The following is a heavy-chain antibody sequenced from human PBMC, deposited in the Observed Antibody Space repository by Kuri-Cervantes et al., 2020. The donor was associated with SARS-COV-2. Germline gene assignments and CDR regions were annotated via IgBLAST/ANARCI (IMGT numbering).Heavy chain of an antibody. CDR1: GLTFSNY. Sequence: GGSLRLPCEASGLTFSNYMSWVRQAPGKGLEWVSVIYSGGITYYADSVKGRFTISRDNSKNTLYLQMNSLIAEDTAVYYCARAYTSGVLLWSLWGYWGQGTLVTVSS. CDR2: IYSGGIT. V-gene: IGHV3-66*01. D-gene: IGHD3-10*01. J-gene: IGHJ4*02. CDR3: ARAYTSGVLLWSLWGY.